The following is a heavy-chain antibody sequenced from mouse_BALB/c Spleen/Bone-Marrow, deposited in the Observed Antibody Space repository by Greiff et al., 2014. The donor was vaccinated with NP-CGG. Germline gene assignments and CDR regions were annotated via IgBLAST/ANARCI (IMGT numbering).Heavy chain of an antibody. V-gene: IGHV1-18*01. CDR1: GYTFTDYT. CDR2: VNPNSGGT. J-gene: IGHJ2*01. CDR3: ARARHYDF. Sequence: EVQLVESGPELVKPGASVKISCKTSGYTFTDYTLHWVKQSHGKSLEWIGGVNPNSGGTSYNQKSKGKATLNLDKSSTTAYMELRSLTSDDSAVYYCARARHYDFWGQGTTLTVSS.